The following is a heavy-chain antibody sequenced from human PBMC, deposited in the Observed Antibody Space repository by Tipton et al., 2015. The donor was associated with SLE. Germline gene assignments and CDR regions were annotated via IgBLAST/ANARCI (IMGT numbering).Heavy chain of an antibody. CDR3: AREPLY. CDR1: GGSISTYY. CDR2: IYYSGST. V-gene: IGHV4-59*01. J-gene: IGHJ4*02. Sequence: TLSLTCTVSGGSISTYYWSWIRQPPGKGLEWIAYIYYSGSTNYNPSLKSRVTISVDTSKNQFSLKLNSVTAADTAVYYCAREPLYWGQGALVTVSS.